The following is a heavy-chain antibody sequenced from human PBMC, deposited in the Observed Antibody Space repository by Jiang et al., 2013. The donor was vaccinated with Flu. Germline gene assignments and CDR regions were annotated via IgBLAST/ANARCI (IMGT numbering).Heavy chain of an antibody. D-gene: IGHD3-22*01. CDR1: GYAIRSGYY. CDR2: IHHSGST. V-gene: IGHV4-38-2*01. Sequence: SGSGLVKPSETLSLTCGVSGYAIRSGYYWGWIRQSPGKGLEWIGSIHHSGSTHYNPSLKSRVSISVDTSKNQFFLNVRSVTAADTAVYYCARPLDSNNWVDPWGQGILVTVSS. J-gene: IGHJ5*02. CDR3: ARPLDSNNWVDP.